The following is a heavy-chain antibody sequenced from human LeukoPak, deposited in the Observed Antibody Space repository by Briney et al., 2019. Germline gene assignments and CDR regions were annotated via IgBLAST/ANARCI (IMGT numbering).Heavy chain of an antibody. D-gene: IGHD3-22*01. J-gene: IGHJ4*02. Sequence: ASVKVSCKASGYTFTGYYMHWVRQAPGQGLEWMGWINPNSGGTNYAQKFQGRVTMTRDTSISTAYMELSRLRSDDTAVYYCARNFYFDSSGYYHYWGQGTLVTVSS. CDR1: GYTFTGYY. V-gene: IGHV1-2*02. CDR3: ARNFYFDSSGYYHY. CDR2: INPNSGGT.